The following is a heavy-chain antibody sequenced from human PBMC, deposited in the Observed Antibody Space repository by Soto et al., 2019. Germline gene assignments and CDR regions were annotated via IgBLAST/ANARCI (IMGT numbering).Heavy chain of an antibody. CDR2: ISAYNGNK. D-gene: IGHD6-13*01. Sequence: QVQLVQSGGEVKKPGASVKVSCKASGYTLTSYGITWVRQAPGQGLEWMGWISAYNGNKKYAQKLHGRVTMTTDTSTSTAYMELRSLRSDDTAVYYCARDVGQQLVDHWGQGTLVSVSS. V-gene: IGHV1-18*01. CDR1: GYTLTSYG. CDR3: ARDVGQQLVDH. J-gene: IGHJ4*02.